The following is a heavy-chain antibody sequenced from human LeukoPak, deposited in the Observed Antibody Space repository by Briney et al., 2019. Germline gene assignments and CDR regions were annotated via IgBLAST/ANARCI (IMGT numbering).Heavy chain of an antibody. J-gene: IGHJ5*02. CDR1: GFTFNDYA. CDR3: AKGASIVVVPAAPVDP. D-gene: IGHD2-2*01. Sequence: GGSLRLSCAASGFTFNDYAMHWVRQAPGKGLEWVSGISWNSGSIGYADSVKGRFTISRDNAKNSLYLQMNSLRAEDTAVYYCAKGASIVVVPAAPVDPWGQGTLVTVSS. V-gene: IGHV3-9*01. CDR2: ISWNSGSI.